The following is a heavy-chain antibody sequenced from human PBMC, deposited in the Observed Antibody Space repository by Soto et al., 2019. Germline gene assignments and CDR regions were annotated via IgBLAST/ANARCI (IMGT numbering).Heavy chain of an antibody. CDR3: ARARPRDSSGYYPEY. Sequence: GASVKVSCKASGGTFSSYAISWVRQAPGQGLEWMGGIIPIFGTANYAQKFQGRVTITADESTSTAYMELSSLRSEGTAVYYCARARPRDSSGYYPEYWGQGTLVTVSS. CDR1: GGTFSSYA. CDR2: IIPIFGTA. V-gene: IGHV1-69*13. D-gene: IGHD3-22*01. J-gene: IGHJ4*02.